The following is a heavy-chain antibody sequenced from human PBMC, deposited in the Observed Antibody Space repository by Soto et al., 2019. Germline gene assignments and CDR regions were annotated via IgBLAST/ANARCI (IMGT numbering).Heavy chain of an antibody. Sequence: ASVKVSCKASGYTFTSYGISWVRQAPGQGLEWMGWISAYNGNTNYAQKLQGRVTMTTDTSTSTAYMELRSLRSDDTAVYYCAVRILGYCSSTSCYSLSNDYWGQGTLVTVSS. V-gene: IGHV1-18*04. D-gene: IGHD2-2*01. CDR2: ISAYNGNT. CDR1: GYTFTSYG. CDR3: AVRILGYCSSTSCYSLSNDY. J-gene: IGHJ4*02.